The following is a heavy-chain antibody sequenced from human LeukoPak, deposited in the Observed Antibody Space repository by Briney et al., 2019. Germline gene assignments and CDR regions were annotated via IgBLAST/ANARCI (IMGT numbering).Heavy chain of an antibody. J-gene: IGHJ4*02. CDR1: GFTFSSYS. D-gene: IGHD1-26*01. CDR2: ISSSSSYI. V-gene: IGHV3-21*01. Sequence: GGSLRLSCAASGFTFSSYSMNWVRQAPGKGLEWVSSISSSSSYIYYADSVKGRFTISRDNAKNSLHLQMNSLRAEDTAVYYCARWPTSGSYVDYWGQGTLVTVSS. CDR3: ARWPTSGSYVDY.